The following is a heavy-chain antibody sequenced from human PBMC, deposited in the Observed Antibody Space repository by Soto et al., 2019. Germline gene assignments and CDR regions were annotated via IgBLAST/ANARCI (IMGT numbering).Heavy chain of an antibody. Sequence: ASVKVSCKASGYTFTSYGISWVRQAPGQGLEWMGWISAYNGNTNYAQKLQGRVTMTTDTSKNQFSLQLNSVTPEDTAVYYCARGDIQLWSKYNWFDPWGQGTLVTVSS. CDR3: ARGDIQLWSKYNWFDP. V-gene: IGHV1-18*01. CDR1: GYTFTSYG. D-gene: IGHD5-18*01. J-gene: IGHJ5*02. CDR2: ISAYNGNT.